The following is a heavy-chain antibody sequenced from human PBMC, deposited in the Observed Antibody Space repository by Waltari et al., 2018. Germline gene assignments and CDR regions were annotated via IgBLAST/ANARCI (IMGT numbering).Heavy chain of an antibody. D-gene: IGHD7-27*01. J-gene: IGHJ4*02. CDR1: GDSITTRDHY. Sequence: VQLHESDPGLVQPSQTLSLIRIVSGDSITTRDHYWTWIRQPAGKGLEWIGYNYSDGITNYNPSLSGRLTMALDTSKTQFSLKLSFMTAAETAVYYCARGELGLRRFDYWGRGALVTVSS. CDR3: ARGELGLRRFDY. V-gene: IGHV4-61*09. CDR2: NYSDGIT.